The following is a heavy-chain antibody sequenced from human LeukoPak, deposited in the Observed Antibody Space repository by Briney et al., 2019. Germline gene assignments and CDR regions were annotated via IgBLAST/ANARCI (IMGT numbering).Heavy chain of an antibody. D-gene: IGHD2-21*02. V-gene: IGHV4-39*07. Sequence: SETLSLTCTVSGVSISSTSYYWGWIRQPPGKGLEWIGTIYYSGSTYDNPSLKSRVTISIDTSKNQFSLKLSSVTAADTAVYYCARGVTPFDYWGQGTLVTVSS. CDR2: IYYSGST. CDR1: GVSISSTSYY. CDR3: ARGVTPFDY. J-gene: IGHJ4*02.